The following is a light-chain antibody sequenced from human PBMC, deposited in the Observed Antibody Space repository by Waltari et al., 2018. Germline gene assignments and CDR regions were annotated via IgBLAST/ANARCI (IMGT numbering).Light chain of an antibody. Sequence: SYELTQPSSVSVSPGQTARITGPVYILPAKSVRWFQQTPGQAPVGVIYKDTERPSGTPDRFSGSTSGTTVTLTISGVQADDEADYYCFCAADMTEIFGGGTRLTVL. J-gene: IGLJ2*01. CDR2: KDT. V-gene: IGLV3-27*01. CDR1: ILPAKS. CDR3: FCAADMTEI.